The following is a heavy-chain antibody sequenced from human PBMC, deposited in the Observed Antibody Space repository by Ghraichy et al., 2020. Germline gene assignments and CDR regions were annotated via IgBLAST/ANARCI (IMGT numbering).Heavy chain of an antibody. CDR1: GFTFSSYA. J-gene: IGHJ4*02. CDR3: AKGLMTTVTWDY. CDR2: ISGSGVTT. Sequence: GGSLRLSCAASGFTFSSYAVSWVRQAPGKGLEWVSSISGSGVTTYYADSVKGRFTISSDNSKNTLFLQMNSLRAEDTAVYYCAKGLMTTVTWDYWGQGTLVTVSS. D-gene: IGHD4-17*01. V-gene: IGHV3-23*01.